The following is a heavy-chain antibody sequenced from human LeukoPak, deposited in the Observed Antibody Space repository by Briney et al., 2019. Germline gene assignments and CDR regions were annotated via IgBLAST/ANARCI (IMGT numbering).Heavy chain of an antibody. CDR1: GFTFSSYA. D-gene: IGHD1-26*01. V-gene: IGHV3-23*01. J-gene: IGHJ4*02. Sequence: PGGSLRLSCAASGFTFSSYAMSWVRQAPGKGLEWVSAIGGSGGSTYYADSVKGRFTISGDNSKNTLYLQMNSLRAEDTAVYYCAKGRGYSGSYFRFDYWGQGTLVTVSS. CDR3: AKGRGYSGSYFRFDY. CDR2: IGGSGGST.